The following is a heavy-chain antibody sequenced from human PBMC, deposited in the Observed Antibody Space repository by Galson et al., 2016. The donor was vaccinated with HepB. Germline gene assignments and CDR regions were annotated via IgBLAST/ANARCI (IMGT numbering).Heavy chain of an antibody. CDR1: GFTFSSYG. J-gene: IGHJ6*02. CDR3: ARDPASRYCTGGSCYALRGAV. Sequence: SLRLSCAASGFTFSSYGFYWVRQTPGKGLEWVAVISYEGSNKNYADSVKGRFIISRDNSRTTVYLQIDSLRSEDTAVYYCARDPASRYCTGGSCYALRGAVWGQGTTVTVSS. CDR2: ISYEGSNK. D-gene: IGHD2-15*01. V-gene: IGHV3-30*14.